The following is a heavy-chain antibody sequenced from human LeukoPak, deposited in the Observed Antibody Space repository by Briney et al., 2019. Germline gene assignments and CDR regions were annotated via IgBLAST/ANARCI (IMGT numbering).Heavy chain of an antibody. J-gene: IGHJ4*02. D-gene: IGHD6-6*01. Sequence: GASVKVSCKASGYTFTGYYMHWVRQAPGQGLEWMGWINPNSGGTNYAQKFQGRVTMTRDTSTSTVYMELSSLRSEDTAVYYCARDRHLPRFFDYWGQGTLVTVSS. CDR2: INPNSGGT. V-gene: IGHV1-2*02. CDR1: GYTFTGYY. CDR3: ARDRHLPRFFDY.